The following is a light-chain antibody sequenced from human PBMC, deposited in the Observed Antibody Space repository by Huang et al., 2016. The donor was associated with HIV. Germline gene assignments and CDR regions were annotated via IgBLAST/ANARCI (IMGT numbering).Light chain of an antibody. Sequence: EIVLTHSQATLSLSPGERATLSCKASQSVSTSLAWYQQKPGKAPRLLIYDTSNRATGLPAMFSGSESGTDFTLTSSSLEPEDVAVYYCQQRSNWPLFTFGPGTKVDIK. CDR3: QQRSNWPLFT. J-gene: IGKJ3*01. CDR2: DTS. V-gene: IGKV3-11*01. CDR1: QSVSTS.